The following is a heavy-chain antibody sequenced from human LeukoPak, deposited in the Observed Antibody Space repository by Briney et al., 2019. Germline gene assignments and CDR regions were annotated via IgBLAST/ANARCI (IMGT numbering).Heavy chain of an antibody. V-gene: IGHV4-59*12. CDR3: ARADYDYVWGSYRQYYFDY. J-gene: IGHJ4*02. Sequence: SETLSLTCTVSGGSISSYFWSWIRQPPGKGLEWIGYIYYSGSTNYNPSLKSRVTISVDTSKNQFSLQLSSVTAADTAVYYCARADYDYVWGSYRQYYFDYWGQGTLVTVSS. CDR2: IYYSGST. D-gene: IGHD3-16*02. CDR1: GGSISSYF.